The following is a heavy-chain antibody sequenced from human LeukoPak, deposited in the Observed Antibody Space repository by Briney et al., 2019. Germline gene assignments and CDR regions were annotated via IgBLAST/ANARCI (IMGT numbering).Heavy chain of an antibody. V-gene: IGHV3-23*01. CDR1: GFTFSSYA. D-gene: IGHD6-13*01. Sequence: GGSLRFSCAASGFTFSSYAMSWVRQAPGKGLEWVSAISGSGGSTYYADSVKGRFTISRDNSKNTLYLQMNSLRAEDTAVYYCAKDPRYSSSLAPYWGQGTLVTVSS. CDR2: ISGSGGST. CDR3: AKDPRYSSSLAPY. J-gene: IGHJ4*02.